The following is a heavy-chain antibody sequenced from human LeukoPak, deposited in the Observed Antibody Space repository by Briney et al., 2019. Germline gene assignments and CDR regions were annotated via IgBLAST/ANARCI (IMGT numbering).Heavy chain of an antibody. J-gene: IGHJ4*02. CDR3: AKDRDSSSSAPGDHFDY. CDR1: GFTFSSYA. Sequence: GGSLRLSCAASGFTFSSYAMSWVRQAPGKGLEWVSAISGSGGSTYYADSVKGRFTISRDNSKNTLYLQMNSLRAEDTAVYYRAKDRDSSSSAPGDHFDYWGQGTLVTVSS. V-gene: IGHV3-23*01. CDR2: ISGSGGST. D-gene: IGHD6-6*01.